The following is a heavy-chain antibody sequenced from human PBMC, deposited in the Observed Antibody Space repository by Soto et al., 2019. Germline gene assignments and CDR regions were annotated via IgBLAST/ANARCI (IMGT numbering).Heavy chain of an antibody. D-gene: IGHD6-6*01. CDR1: GGSISSSSYY. Sequence: SETLSLTCTGSGGSISSSSYYWGWIRQPPGKGLEWIGSIYYSGSTYYNPSLKSRVTISVDTSKNQFSLKLTSVTAADTAFYYCARGSFSSSSSWFDPWGQGTLVTVSS. J-gene: IGHJ5*02. CDR2: IYYSGST. V-gene: IGHV4-39*07. CDR3: ARGSFSSSSSWFDP.